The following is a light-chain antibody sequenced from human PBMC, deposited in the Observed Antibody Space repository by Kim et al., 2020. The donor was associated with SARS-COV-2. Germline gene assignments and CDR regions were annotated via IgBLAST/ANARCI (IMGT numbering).Light chain of an antibody. CDR1: QSITSW. Sequence: LSASVGDSVTIPCRASQSITSWLAWYQQKPGKAPNLLIYKTSTLESGVPSRFSGSGYGTEFTLTISRLQPDDFATYYCQQYYSYVTFGQGTKLEI. V-gene: IGKV1-5*03. CDR3: QQYYSYVT. CDR2: KTS. J-gene: IGKJ2*01.